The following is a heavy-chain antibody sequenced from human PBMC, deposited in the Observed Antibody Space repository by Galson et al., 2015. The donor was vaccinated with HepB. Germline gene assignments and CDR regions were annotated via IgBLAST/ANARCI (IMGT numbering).Heavy chain of an antibody. CDR1: GFTFSSYG. D-gene: IGHD6-13*01. Sequence: SLRLSCAASGFTFSSYGIHWVRQAPGKGLEWVAVIGYDGSEKYYADSVKGRFTISRDNSKNTLYLQMNSLRAEDTAVYHCAKDGRNSSWYYYYYYMDVWGKGTTVTVSS. CDR3: AKDGRNSSWYYYYYYMDV. V-gene: IGHV3-30*18. J-gene: IGHJ6*03. CDR2: IGYDGSEK.